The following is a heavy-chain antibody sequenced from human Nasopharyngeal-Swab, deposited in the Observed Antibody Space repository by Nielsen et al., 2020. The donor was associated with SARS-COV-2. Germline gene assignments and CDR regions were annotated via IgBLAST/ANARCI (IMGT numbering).Heavy chain of an antibody. CDR2: IIPIFGTA. Sequence: SVKASCKASGYTFTSYGISWVRQAPGQGLEWMGGIIPIFGTANYAQKFQGRVTITADKSTSTAYMELSRLRSDDTAVYYCARDMARYCSSTSCYAPGAYYYYGMDVWGQGTTVTVSS. D-gene: IGHD2-2*01. CDR3: ARDMARYCSSTSCYAPGAYYYYGMDV. V-gene: IGHV1-69*06. CDR1: GYTFTSYG. J-gene: IGHJ6*02.